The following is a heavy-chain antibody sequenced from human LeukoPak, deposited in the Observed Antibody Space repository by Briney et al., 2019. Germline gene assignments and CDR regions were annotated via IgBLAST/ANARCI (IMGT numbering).Heavy chain of an antibody. D-gene: IGHD3-22*01. V-gene: IGHV3-7*01. CDR1: GFTFSSYW. CDR3: ARALTMIVVAFDY. CDR2: IKQDGSEK. Sequence: PGGSLRLSCAASGFTFSSYWMSWVRQAPGKGLEWVANIKQDGSEKYYVDSVKGRFTISRDNAKNSLYLQMNSLGAEDTAVYYCARALTMIVVAFDYWGQGTLVTVSS. J-gene: IGHJ4*02.